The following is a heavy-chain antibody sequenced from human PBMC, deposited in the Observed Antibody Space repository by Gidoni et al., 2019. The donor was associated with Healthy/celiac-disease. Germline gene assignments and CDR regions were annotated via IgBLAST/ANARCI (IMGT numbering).Heavy chain of an antibody. Sequence: QVQLQESGPGLVKPSETLSLTCTVSGGSICSYYWSWIRQPPGKGLEWIGYIYYSGSTNYNPSLKSRVTISVDTSKNQFSLKLSSVTAADTAVYYCARDRGDGYNTYYFDYWGQGTLVTVSS. D-gene: IGHD5-12*01. V-gene: IGHV4-59*01. CDR1: GGSICSYY. CDR2: IYYSGST. J-gene: IGHJ4*02. CDR3: ARDRGDGYNTYYFDY.